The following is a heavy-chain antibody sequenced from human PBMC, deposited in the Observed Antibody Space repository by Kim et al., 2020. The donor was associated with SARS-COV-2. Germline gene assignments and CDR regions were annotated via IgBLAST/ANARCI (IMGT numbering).Heavy chain of an antibody. CDR3: TRLSRDSSGGWFDP. Sequence: GGSLRLSCAASGFTFSGSAMHWVRQASGTGLEWVGRIRSKANSYATVVGASVTGRFTISRDDSKNTAYLQMNRLKTEDTAVYYCTRLSRDSSGGWFDPWGQGTLVTVSS. V-gene: IGHV3-73*01. CDR1: GFTFSGSA. J-gene: IGHJ5*02. D-gene: IGHD3-22*01. CDR2: IRSKANSYAT.